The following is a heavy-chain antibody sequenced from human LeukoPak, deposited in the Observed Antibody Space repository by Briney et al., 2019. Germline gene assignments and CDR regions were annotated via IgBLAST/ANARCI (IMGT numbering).Heavy chain of an antibody. D-gene: IGHD6-19*01. Sequence: PSETLSLTCAVYGGSFSGYYWSWIRQPPGKGLEWIGSIYYSGSTYYNPSLKSRVTISVDTSKNQFSLKLSSVTAADTAVYYCARRALIAVAGTRHFDYWGQGTLVTVSS. CDR2: IYYSGST. J-gene: IGHJ4*02. V-gene: IGHV4-34*01. CDR1: GGSFSGYY. CDR3: ARRALIAVAGTRHFDY.